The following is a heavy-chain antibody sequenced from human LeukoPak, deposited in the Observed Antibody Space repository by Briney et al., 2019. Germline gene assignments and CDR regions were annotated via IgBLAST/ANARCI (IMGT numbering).Heavy chain of an antibody. J-gene: IGHJ5*02. CDR2: INHSGST. CDR3: ARGRRGNWFDP. D-gene: IGHD3-10*01. CDR1: SGSFSGYY. V-gene: IGHV4-34*01. Sequence: SETLSITCAVYSGSFSGYYWSWIRQPPGKGLEWIGEINHSGSTNYNPSLKSRVTISVDTSKNQFSLKLSSVTAADTAVYYCARGRRGNWFDPWGQGTLVTVSS.